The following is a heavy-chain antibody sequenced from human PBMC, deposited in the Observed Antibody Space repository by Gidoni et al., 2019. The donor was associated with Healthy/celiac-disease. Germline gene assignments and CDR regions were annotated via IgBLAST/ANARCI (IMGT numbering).Heavy chain of an antibody. CDR2: IKQDGSEK. V-gene: IGHV3-7*01. CDR3: ASRRWGSGWYRFDY. Sequence: EVQLVESGGGLVQPGGSLRLSCAASGFTFSSYWMSWVRQAPGKGLEWVANIKQDGSEKYYVDSVKGRFTISRDNAKNSLYLQMNSLRAEDTAVYYCASRRWGSGWYRFDYWGQGTLVTVSS. J-gene: IGHJ4*02. D-gene: IGHD6-19*01. CDR1: GFTFSSYW.